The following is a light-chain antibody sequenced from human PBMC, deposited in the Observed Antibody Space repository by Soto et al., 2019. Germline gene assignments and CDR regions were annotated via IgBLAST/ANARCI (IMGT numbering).Light chain of an antibody. CDR1: SSDVGSYNL. CDR3: CSFERSITLV. V-gene: IGLV2-23*01. Sequence: QSALTQPASVSGSPGQSITISCTGSSSDVGSYNLVSWYQQLPGEAPILMIYEGSKRPSGVSNRFSGSKSGNTASLTISGLQAEDEVDYYCCSFERSITLVFGGGTKLTVL. J-gene: IGLJ2*01. CDR2: EGS.